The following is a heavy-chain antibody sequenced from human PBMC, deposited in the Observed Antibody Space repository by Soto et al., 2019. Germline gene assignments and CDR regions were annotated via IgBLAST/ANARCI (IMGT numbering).Heavy chain of an antibody. D-gene: IGHD2-15*01. CDR3: ARPTYCRGGSCYPWGFDY. CDR2: IIPIFCTA. V-gene: IGHV1-69*01. CDR1: GGTFSSYA. J-gene: IGHJ4*02. Sequence: QVQLVKSGAEVKKPGSSVKVSCKASGGTFSSYAISWVRQAPGQGLEWMGGIIPIFCTANYAQKFQGRVTITADESTSTAYKELSSLRSEDTAVYYCARPTYCRGGSCYPWGFDYWGQGTLFTVSS.